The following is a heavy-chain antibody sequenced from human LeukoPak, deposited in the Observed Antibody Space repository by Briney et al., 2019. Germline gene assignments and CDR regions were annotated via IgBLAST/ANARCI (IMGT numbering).Heavy chain of an antibody. D-gene: IGHD6-13*01. J-gene: IGHJ4*02. V-gene: IGHV3-21*01. CDR2: ISSSSSSI. CDR3: ARVTGLQLVQGLDY. Sequence: GGSLRLSCAASGFTFSSYEMNWVRQAPGKGLEWVASISSSSSSIYYADSVKGRFTISRDNAKNSLYLQMNSLRAEDTAVYYCARVTGLQLVQGLDYWGQGTLVTVSP. CDR1: GFTFSSYE.